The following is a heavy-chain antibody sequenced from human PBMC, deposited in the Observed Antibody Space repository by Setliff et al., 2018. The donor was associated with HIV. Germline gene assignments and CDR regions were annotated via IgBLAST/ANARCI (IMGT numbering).Heavy chain of an antibody. J-gene: IGHJ4*02. D-gene: IGHD2-15*01. V-gene: IGHV1-46*02. CDR1: GYSFKTYS. Sequence: ASVKVSCKTSGYSFKTYSIDWVRQAPGQGLEWMGRINPRGGDTDFAQKFQGRLTLTSDTSTSTVYMEVTSLRSEDTALYFCARGGYEYWGQGSLVTAPQ. CDR3: ARGGYEY. CDR2: INPRGGDT.